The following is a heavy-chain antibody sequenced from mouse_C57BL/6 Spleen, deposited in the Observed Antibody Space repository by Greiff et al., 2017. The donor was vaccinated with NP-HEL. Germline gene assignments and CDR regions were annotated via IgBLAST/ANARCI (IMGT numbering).Heavy chain of an antibody. J-gene: IGHJ1*03. CDR2: IRNKANGYTT. CDR3: ARSLQGYWYFDV. CDR1: GFTFTDYY. Sequence: EVMLVESGGGLVQPGGSLSLSCAASGFTFTDYYMSWVRQPPGKALEWLGFIRNKANGYTTEYSASVKGRFTISRDNSQSILYLQMNALRAEDSATYYCARSLQGYWYFDVWGTGTTVTVSS. V-gene: IGHV7-3*01.